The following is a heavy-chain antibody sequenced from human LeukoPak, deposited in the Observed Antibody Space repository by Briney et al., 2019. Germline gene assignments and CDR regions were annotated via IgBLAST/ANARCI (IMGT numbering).Heavy chain of an antibody. CDR2: ISSSSSYI. D-gene: IGHD3-10*01. V-gene: IGHV3-21*01. CDR1: GFTFSSYS. Sequence: GGSLRLSCAASGFTFSSYSMNWVRQAPGKGLEWVSSISSSSSYIYYADSVKGRFTISRDNSKNTLYLQMNSLRAEDTAVYYCARDLEIGSGSYYNFDYWGQGTLVTVSS. J-gene: IGHJ4*02. CDR3: ARDLEIGSGSYYNFDY.